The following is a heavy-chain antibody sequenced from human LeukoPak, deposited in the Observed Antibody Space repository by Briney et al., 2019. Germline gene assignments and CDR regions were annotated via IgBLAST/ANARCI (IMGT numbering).Heavy chain of an antibody. D-gene: IGHD3-16*01. V-gene: IGHV3-64*01. CDR2: ISSNGGST. CDR1: GFTFSSYA. CDR3: ARTDVPVHASGAFDI. Sequence: PGGSLRLSCAASGFTFSSYAMHWVRQAPGKGLEYVSAISSNGGSTYYANSVKGRFTISRDNSKNTLYLQMGSLGAEDMAVYYCARTDVPVHASGAFDIWGQGTMVTVSS. J-gene: IGHJ3*02.